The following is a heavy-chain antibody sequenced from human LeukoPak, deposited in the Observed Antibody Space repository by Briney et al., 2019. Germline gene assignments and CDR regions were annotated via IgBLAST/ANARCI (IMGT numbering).Heavy chain of an antibody. CDR2: IIPIFGTA. CDR3: ARDPVAGPNFDY. Sequence: SVKVSCKASGGTFSSYAISWVRQAPGQGLEWMGGIIPIFGTANYAQKFQGRVTITADKSTSTAYMELSSLRSEDTAVYYCARDPVAGPNFDYWGQGTLVTVSS. V-gene: IGHV1-69*06. D-gene: IGHD6-19*01. CDR1: GGTFSSYA. J-gene: IGHJ4*02.